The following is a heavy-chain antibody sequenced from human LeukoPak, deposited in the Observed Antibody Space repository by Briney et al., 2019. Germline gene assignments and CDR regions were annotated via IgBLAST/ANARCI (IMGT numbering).Heavy chain of an antibody. CDR2: ISGSGGST. J-gene: IGHJ4*02. V-gene: IGHV3-23*01. Sequence: KAGGSLRLSCAASGFTFSSYAMSWVRQAPGKGLEWVSAISGSGGSTYSADSVKGRFTISRDNSNKILYLQMHSLRAEDTAVYYCAKGVGGSSGWYYFDYWGQGALVTVSS. CDR1: GFTFSSYA. D-gene: IGHD6-19*01. CDR3: AKGVGGSSGWYYFDY.